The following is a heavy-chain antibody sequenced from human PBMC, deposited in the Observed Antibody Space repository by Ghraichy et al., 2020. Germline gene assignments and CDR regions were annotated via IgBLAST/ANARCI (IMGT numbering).Heavy chain of an antibody. V-gene: IGHV3-21*01. D-gene: IGHD2-15*01. J-gene: IGHJ4*02. CDR2: ISSSSSYI. CDR3: ARDWVYCSGGSCYPYYFDY. Sequence: GGSLRLSCAASGFTFSSYSMNWVRQAPGKGLEWVSSISSSSSYIYYADSVKGRFTISRDNAKNSLYLQMNSLRAEDTAVYYCARDWVYCSGGSCYPYYFDYWGQGTLVTVSS. CDR1: GFTFSSYS.